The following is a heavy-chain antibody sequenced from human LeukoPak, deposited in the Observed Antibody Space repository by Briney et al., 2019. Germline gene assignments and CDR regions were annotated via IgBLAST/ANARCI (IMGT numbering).Heavy chain of an antibody. J-gene: IGHJ6*02. V-gene: IGHV5-10-1*01. CDR3: ARPMAGSGGYYYYDMDV. CDR1: GYSFTGYW. CDR2: IDPSDSYT. D-gene: IGHD2-8*01. Sequence: GESLRISCKGSGYSFTGYWISWVRQMPGKGLEWMGSIDPSDSYTNYSPSFQGHVTISADKSISTAYLQWSSLKASDTATYYCARPMAGSGGYYYYDMDVWAKGPRSPSP.